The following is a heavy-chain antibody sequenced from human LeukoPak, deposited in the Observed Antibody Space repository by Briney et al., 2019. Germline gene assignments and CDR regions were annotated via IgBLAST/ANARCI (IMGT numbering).Heavy chain of an antibody. Sequence: PSETLSLTCAVYGGSFSGYYWSWIRQPPGKGLEWIGEINHSGSTNYNPSLKSRVTISVDTSKNQFFLKLSSVTAADTAVYYCASEEPMVRGVIGYWGQGTLVTVSS. CDR2: INHSGST. D-gene: IGHD3-10*01. V-gene: IGHV4-34*01. CDR3: ASEEPMVRGVIGY. J-gene: IGHJ4*02. CDR1: GGSFSGYY.